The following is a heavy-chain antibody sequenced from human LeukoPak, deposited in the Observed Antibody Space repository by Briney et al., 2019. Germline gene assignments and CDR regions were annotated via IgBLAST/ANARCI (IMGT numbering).Heavy chain of an antibody. J-gene: IGHJ4*02. CDR3: ARVRSGYSHENYFDY. D-gene: IGHD5-18*01. V-gene: IGHV3-21*01. CDR2: VDSSSIYI. CDR1: GVTLTGYT. Sequence: GGSLRLSCAASGVTLTGYTMNWVRQAPGKGLEWVSSVDSSSIYIYYADSVKGRFTISRDNAKDSLYLQMNSLRAEDTAVYYCARVRSGYSHENYFDYWGQGTLVTVSS.